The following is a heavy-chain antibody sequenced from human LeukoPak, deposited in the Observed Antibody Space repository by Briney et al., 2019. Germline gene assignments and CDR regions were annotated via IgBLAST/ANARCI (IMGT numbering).Heavy chain of an antibody. V-gene: IGHV3-23*01. D-gene: IGHD3-9*01. J-gene: IGHJ4*02. Sequence: GGSLRLSCAVSGFFFAGYGMTWLRQAPGKGLEWVSGIALNDDDTDYADSVRGRFTISRDNFQSTLYVQMNSLRAEDTAVYYCARLILTGVPTRGYVDSWGQGTLVTVSS. CDR2: IALNDDDT. CDR3: ARLILTGVPTRGYVDS. CDR1: GFFFAGYG.